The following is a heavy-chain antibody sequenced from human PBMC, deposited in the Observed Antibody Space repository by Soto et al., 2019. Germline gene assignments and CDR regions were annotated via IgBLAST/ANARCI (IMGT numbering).Heavy chain of an antibody. V-gene: IGHV3-30*18. CDR1: GFTFSNYG. D-gene: IGHD6-19*01. J-gene: IGHJ4*02. CDR2: ISYDGSSN. Sequence: GGSLRLSCAASGFTFSNYGMHWVRQAPGKGLEWVAFISYDGSSNYYADSVKGRFTISRDKSKNTLFLQMNGLRAQDTAVYHCAKWVYAFSNGWSLNYFDSWGQGTLVTVSS. CDR3: AKWVYAFSNGWSLNYFDS.